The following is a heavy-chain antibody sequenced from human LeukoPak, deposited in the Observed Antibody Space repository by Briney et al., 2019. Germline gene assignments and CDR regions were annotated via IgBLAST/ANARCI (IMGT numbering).Heavy chain of an antibody. V-gene: IGHV3-23*01. D-gene: IGHD2-15*01. J-gene: IGHJ4*02. CDR3: AKDSMVAATRDYFDY. CDR1: GFTFSSYA. CDR2: ISGSGGST. Sequence: GWSLRLSCAASGFTFSSYAMSWVRQAPGKGLEWVSAISGSGGSTYYADSVKGRFTISRDNSKNTLYLQMNSLRAEDTAVYYCAKDSMVAATRDYFDYWGQGTLVTVSS.